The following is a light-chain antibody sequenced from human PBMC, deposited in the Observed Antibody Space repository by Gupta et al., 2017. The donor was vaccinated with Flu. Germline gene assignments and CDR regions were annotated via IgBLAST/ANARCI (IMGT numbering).Light chain of an antibody. CDR1: SSYVSGYNF. J-gene: IGLJ1*01. CDR2: DVS. V-gene: IGLV2-14*01. Sequence: QSALTQPASVAGSTVQAINISCSGTSSYVSGYNFVSWYQHYPGKAPKLLISDVSSRPSGVSNRFSGSKSDNAASLTISGLQAEDEADYYCISYTNRSTFVFGTGTKVTVL. CDR3: ISYTNRSTFV.